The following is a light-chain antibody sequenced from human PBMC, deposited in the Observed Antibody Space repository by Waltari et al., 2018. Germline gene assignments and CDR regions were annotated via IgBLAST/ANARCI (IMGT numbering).Light chain of an antibody. CDR2: VEGSGSY. CDR1: SGPSNYI. V-gene: IGLV4-60*03. Sequence: QPVLTQSSSASASLGSSVKLTCTLSSGPSNYINPWHQQQPGMAPRYLMKVEGSGSYNKGSGIPDRFSGSSSGADRYLTISNLQSEDEADYFCETWDTYTRLFGGGTKLTVL. CDR3: ETWDTYTRL. J-gene: IGLJ2*01.